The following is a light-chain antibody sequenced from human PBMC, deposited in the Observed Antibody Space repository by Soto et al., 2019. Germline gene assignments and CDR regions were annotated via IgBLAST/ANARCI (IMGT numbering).Light chain of an antibody. Sequence: EIVMTQSPATLSVSPGERATLSCRASQSISSNLAWYQQKPGQAPRLLIYGASTRATSFPARFSGSGSGTDFTLTISSLQSEDFATFYCQQYNSYLYTFGQGTRLEIK. CDR3: QQYNSYLYT. J-gene: IGKJ5*01. CDR2: GAS. V-gene: IGKV3-15*01. CDR1: QSISSN.